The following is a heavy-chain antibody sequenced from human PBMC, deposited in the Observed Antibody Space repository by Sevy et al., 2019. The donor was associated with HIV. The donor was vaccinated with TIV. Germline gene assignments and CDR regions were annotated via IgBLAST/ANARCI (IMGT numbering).Heavy chain of an antibody. J-gene: IGHJ4*02. CDR1: GGSISSYY. D-gene: IGHD5-12*01. CDR3: ARDGYNQGWYFDY. CDR2: IYYSGST. V-gene: IGHV4-59*01. Sequence: SETLSLTCTVSGGSISSYYWSWIRQPPGKGLEWLGYIYYSGSTNYNPSLKSRVTISVDTSKNQFSLKLSSVTAADTAVYYCARDGYNQGWYFDYWGQGTLVTVSS.